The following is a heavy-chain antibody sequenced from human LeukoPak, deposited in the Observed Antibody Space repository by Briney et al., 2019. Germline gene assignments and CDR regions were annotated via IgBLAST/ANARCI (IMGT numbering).Heavy chain of an antibody. J-gene: IGHJ3*02. CDR3: AKDQVGYLVRAFDI. V-gene: IGHV3-23*01. CDR1: GFTFSSYA. CDR2: ISGSGGHT. D-gene: IGHD6-13*01. Sequence: GGSLRLSCAASGFTFSSYAMSWVRQAPGKGLGWVSVISGSGGHTNYADSVKGRFTISRDNYKSTLYLQMNSLTAEDTAIYYCAKDQVGYLVRAFDIWGQGTLVTVSS.